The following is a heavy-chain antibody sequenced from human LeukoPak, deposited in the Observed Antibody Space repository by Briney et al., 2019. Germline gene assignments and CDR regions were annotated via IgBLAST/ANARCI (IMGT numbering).Heavy chain of an antibody. CDR1: GFTFSNYA. D-gene: IGHD6-19*01. CDR3: AKQGAVAGDFDY. V-gene: IGHV3-23*01. J-gene: IGHJ4*02. Sequence: GGSLRLSCAASGFTFSNYAMSWVRQAPGKGLEWVSGISGSGGSTYYADSVKGRSTISRDNSKNTVYLQMNSLRAEDTAGYYCAKQGAVAGDFDYWGQGTLVTVSS. CDR2: ISGSGGST.